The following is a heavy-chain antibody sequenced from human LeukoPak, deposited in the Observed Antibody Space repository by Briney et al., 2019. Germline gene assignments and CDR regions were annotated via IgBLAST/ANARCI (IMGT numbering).Heavy chain of an antibody. D-gene: IGHD6-19*01. CDR1: GGTFSSYA. CDR2: IIPIFGTA. CDR3: ARDSAVAGALDY. J-gene: IGHJ4*02. Sequence: GASVKVSCKASGGTFSSYAISWVRQAPGQGLEWMGGIIPIFGTANYAQKFQGRVTITADKSTSTAYMELSSLRSEDTAVYYCARDSAVAGALDYWGQGTLVTVSS. V-gene: IGHV1-69*06.